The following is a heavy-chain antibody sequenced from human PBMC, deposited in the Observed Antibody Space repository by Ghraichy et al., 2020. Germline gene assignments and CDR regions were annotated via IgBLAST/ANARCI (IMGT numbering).Heavy chain of an antibody. J-gene: IGHJ3*02. CDR3: AREIGSGDGYSPADAFDI. Sequence: SQTLSLTCTVSGGSISSYYWSWIRQPAGKGLEWIGRIYTSGSTNYNPSLKSRVTMSVDTSKNQFSLKLSSVTAADTAVYYCAREIGSGDGYSPADAFDIWGQGTMVTVSS. CDR2: IYTSGST. CDR1: GGSISSYY. D-gene: IGHD5-24*01. V-gene: IGHV4-4*07.